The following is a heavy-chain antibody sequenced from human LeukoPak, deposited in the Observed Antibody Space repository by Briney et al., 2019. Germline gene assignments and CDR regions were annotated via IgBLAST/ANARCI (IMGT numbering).Heavy chain of an antibody. CDR3: ARNYDSSGYRNPHFDY. V-gene: IGHV3-30*02. CDR1: GFTFSSYG. J-gene: IGHJ4*02. CDR2: IRYDGSNK. Sequence: GGSLRLSCAASGFTFSSYGMHWVRQAPGKGLEWVAFIRYDGSNKYYADSVKGRFTISRDNSKNTLYLQMNSLRAEDTAVYYCARNYDSSGYRNPHFDYWGQGTLVTVSS. D-gene: IGHD3-22*01.